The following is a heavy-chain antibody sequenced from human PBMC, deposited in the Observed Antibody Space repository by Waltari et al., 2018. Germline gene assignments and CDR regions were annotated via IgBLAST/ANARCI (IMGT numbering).Heavy chain of an antibody. CDR2: LTGKGDIT. D-gene: IGHD2-2*01. Sequence: EVQLLESGGGLVQPGGSLRLSCVASGFTFSNYAMSLVRQAPENGRGWVSGLTGKGDITDYAESVRGRLTISRDNFRNTLFLQVNSLRAEDTAVYYCARVVRYCSSTSCFYFDYWGQGTLVTVSS. CDR1: GFTFSNYA. CDR3: ARVVRYCSSTSCFYFDY. V-gene: IGHV3-23*01. J-gene: IGHJ4*02.